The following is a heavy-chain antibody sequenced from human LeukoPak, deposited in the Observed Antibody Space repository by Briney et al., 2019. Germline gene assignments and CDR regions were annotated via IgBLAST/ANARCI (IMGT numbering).Heavy chain of an antibody. D-gene: IGHD3-9*01. CDR2: ISGGGGST. V-gene: IGHV3-23*01. CDR1: GFTFSSYA. Sequence: GGSLRLSCAASGFTFSSYAMSWVRQSPGKGLEWVSVISGGGGSTYYADSVKGRFTISRDNSKNTLYLQMNSPRADDTAVYYCAKFYDISTGYSDYWGQGTLVTVSS. CDR3: AKFYDISTGYSDY. J-gene: IGHJ4*02.